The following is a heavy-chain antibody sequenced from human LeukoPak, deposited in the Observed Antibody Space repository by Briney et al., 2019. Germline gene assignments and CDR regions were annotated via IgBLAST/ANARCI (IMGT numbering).Heavy chain of an antibody. J-gene: IGHJ3*02. V-gene: IGHV4-61*02. CDR2: IYTSGST. CDR3: ARMVRGAVHAFDI. Sequence: ASETLSLTCTVSGGSISSGDYYWSWIRQPAGKGLEWIGRIYTSGSTNYNPSLKSRVTISVDTSKNQFSLKLSSVTAADTAVYYCARMVRGAVHAFDIWGQGTMVTVSS. CDR1: GGSISSGDYY. D-gene: IGHD3-10*01.